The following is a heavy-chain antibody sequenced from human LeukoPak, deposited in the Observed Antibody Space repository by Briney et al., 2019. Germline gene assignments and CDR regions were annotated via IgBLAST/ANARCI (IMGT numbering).Heavy chain of an antibody. V-gene: IGHV3-23*01. D-gene: IGHD2/OR15-2a*01. CDR2: ITGSGVST. CDR3: VSFYETY. Sequence: PGGSLRLSCAASGFTFSGYAMNWVRQAPGKGLEWVSSITGSGVSTYYADSVKGRFTISRDNSKNTLYLQMNSLRAEDTAVYYCVSFYETYWGRGTLVTVSS. J-gene: IGHJ4*02. CDR1: GFTFSGYA.